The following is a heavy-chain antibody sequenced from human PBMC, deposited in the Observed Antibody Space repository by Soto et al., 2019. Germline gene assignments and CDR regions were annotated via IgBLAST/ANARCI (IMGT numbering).Heavy chain of an antibody. CDR1: GYSISSGYY. V-gene: IGHV4-38-2*01. D-gene: IGHD2-15*01. CDR2: IYHSGST. J-gene: IGHJ4*02. CDR3: AGFVVPASRNSDFDY. Sequence: SETLSLTCAVSGYSISSGYYWGWVRQPPGQGPEWIGTIYHSGSTFYNPSLRSRVTLSVDTSKNQFSLRLNSVTVADTAVYFCAGFVVPASRNSDFDYWGQGTLVTVSS.